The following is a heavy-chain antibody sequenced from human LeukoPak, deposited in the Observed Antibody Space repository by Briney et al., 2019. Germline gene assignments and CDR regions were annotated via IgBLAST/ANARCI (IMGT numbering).Heavy chain of an antibody. CDR1: GGSISSYY. V-gene: IGHV4-59*01. CDR2: IYYSGST. D-gene: IGHD6-13*01. J-gene: IGHJ4*02. Sequence: SETLSLTCTVSGGSISSYYWSWIRQPPGKGLEWVGYIYYSGSTNYNPSPKSRVTISVDTSKNQFSLKLSSVTAADTAVYYCARGIAAAGNPFGYWGQGTLVTVSS. CDR3: ARGIAAAGNPFGY.